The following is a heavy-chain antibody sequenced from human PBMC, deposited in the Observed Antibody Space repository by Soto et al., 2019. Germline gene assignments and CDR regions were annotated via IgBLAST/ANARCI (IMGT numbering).Heavy chain of an antibody. D-gene: IGHD2-15*01. CDR1: GYTFTRYA. CDR2: IRXYTGNT. J-gene: IGHJ4*02. Sequence: GXSVKVSCKGSGYTFTRYAISWERQAPGQGLEWXGWIRXYTGNTKYAQXXQGRVTMTXETSQSTAYMELRSMRYDDTAVYYCARELPPTDYWGQGPLVTVSS. CDR3: ARELPPTDY. V-gene: IGHV1-18*01.